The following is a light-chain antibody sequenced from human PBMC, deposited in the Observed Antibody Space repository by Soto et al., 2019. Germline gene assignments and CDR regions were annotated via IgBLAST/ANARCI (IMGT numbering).Light chain of an antibody. J-gene: IGLJ3*02. CDR3: QSYDSSNSWV. Sequence: NFMLTQPHSVSESPGKTVTLSCTRSSGSIASNYVQWYQQRPGTAPTTVIYEDNQRPSGVPDRFSGSIDSSSNSASLTISGLKTEDEADYYCQSYDSSNSWVLGGGTQLTVL. CDR1: SGSIASNY. CDR2: EDN. V-gene: IGLV6-57*03.